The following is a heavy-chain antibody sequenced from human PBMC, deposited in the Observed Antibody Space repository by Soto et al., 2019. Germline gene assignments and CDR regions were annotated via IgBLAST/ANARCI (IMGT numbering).Heavy chain of an antibody. CDR3: ARAIDSFSSGYYRWADFDY. V-gene: IGHV4-59*11. D-gene: IGHD3-22*01. J-gene: IGHJ4*01. CDR2: VYYTGST. CDR1: GCSISPHY. Sequence: QVQLQESGPGLVKPSETLSLTCAVSGCSISPHYWSWIRQSPGKGLEWIGYVYYTGSTDYNPSLKSRVSISVDTYKNQFALKLSSVTAAATAVYYCARAIDSFSSGYYRWADFDYWGHGALVTVSS.